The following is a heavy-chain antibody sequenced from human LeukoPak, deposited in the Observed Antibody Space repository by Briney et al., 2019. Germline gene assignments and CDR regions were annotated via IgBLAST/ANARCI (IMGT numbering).Heavy chain of an antibody. Sequence: GASVKASCKASGYTFTTYGISWVRQAPGQGLEWMGWISAYNGNTNYARKFQGRVTMTTDTSTTTAYMELRSLRSDDTAVYYCARRLERHHDFDYWGQGTLVTVSS. V-gene: IGHV1-18*01. CDR1: GYTFTTYG. J-gene: IGHJ4*02. CDR2: ISAYNGNT. CDR3: ARRLERHHDFDY. D-gene: IGHD1-1*01.